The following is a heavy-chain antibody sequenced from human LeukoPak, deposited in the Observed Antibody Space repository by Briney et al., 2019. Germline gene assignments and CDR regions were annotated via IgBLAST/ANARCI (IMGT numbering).Heavy chain of an antibody. CDR3: VRGIVVVTAHPTDAFDI. CDR1: RGTFSSYA. Sequence: SVKVSCKASRGTFSSYAISWVRQAPGQGLEWMGGIIPIFGTANYAQKFQGRVTITVDKPTSTAYMELSSLRSEDTAVYYCVRGIVVVTAHPTDAFDIWGQGTMVTVSS. J-gene: IGHJ3*02. D-gene: IGHD2-21*02. CDR2: IIPIFGTA. V-gene: IGHV1-69*06.